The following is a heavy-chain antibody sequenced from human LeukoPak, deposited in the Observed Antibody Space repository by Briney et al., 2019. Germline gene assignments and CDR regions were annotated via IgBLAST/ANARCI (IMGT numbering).Heavy chain of an antibody. CDR2: ISWNSGSI. CDR1: GFTFDDYA. CDR3: AKTPVGLVGATTVKGRTLSYYFDY. V-gene: IGHV3-9*01. J-gene: IGHJ4*02. D-gene: IGHD1-26*01. Sequence: PGRSLRLSCAASGFTFDDYAMHWVRQAPGKGLEWVSGISWNSGSIGYADSVKGRFTISRDNAKNSLYLQMNSLRAEDTALYYCAKTPVGLVGATTVKGRTLSYYFDYWGQGTLVTVSS.